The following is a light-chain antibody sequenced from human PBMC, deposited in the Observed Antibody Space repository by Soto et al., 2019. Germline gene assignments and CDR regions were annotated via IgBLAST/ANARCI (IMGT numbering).Light chain of an antibody. V-gene: IGKV3-20*01. CDR3: LLFRGSPT. CDR1: QVVVTAY. J-gene: IGKJ3*01. CDR2: GAS. Sequence: EIVLTQSPGTLSVSPGERATLSCRASQVVVTAYIHWYQHKPGQAPRLLISGASTRASGIPDRFSGSGVGTDFTLPITRLEPEDCAVYYCLLFRGSPTFGPGSRVHI.